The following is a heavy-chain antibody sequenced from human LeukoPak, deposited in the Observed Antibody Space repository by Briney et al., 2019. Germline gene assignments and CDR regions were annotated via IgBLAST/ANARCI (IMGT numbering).Heavy chain of an antibody. CDR3: MRDALEGYYSYYYMDV. V-gene: IGHV4-59*11. CDR1: GGPIISHY. CDR2: ISNSGST. Sequence: SETLSLTCSASGGPIISHYWSWIRQPPGKGLEWIGYISNSGSTDYNPSLRSRVTISINTSKNQFSLKLTSVTAADSAVYYCMRDALEGYYSYYYMDVWGRGTTVTVSS. J-gene: IGHJ6*03. D-gene: IGHD1-1*01.